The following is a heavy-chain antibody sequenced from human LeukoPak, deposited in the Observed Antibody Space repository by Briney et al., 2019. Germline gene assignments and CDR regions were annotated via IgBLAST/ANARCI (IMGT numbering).Heavy chain of an antibody. Sequence: PGGSLRLSCTASGFTFGDYAMSWVRQAPGKGLEWVGFIRSKAYGGTTEYAASMKGGFTISRDDSKSIAYLQMNSLKTEDTAVYYCTRTPYDFSDYWGQGTLVTVSS. D-gene: IGHD3-3*01. CDR3: TRTPYDFSDY. CDR2: IRSKAYGGTT. V-gene: IGHV3-49*04. J-gene: IGHJ4*02. CDR1: GFTFGDYA.